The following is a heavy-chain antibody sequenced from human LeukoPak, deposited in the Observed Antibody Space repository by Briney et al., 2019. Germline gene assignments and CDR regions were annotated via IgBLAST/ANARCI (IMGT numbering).Heavy chain of an antibody. CDR2: ISSSGSTI. J-gene: IGHJ4*02. CDR3: ARENNYYDSSGYSFDY. V-gene: IGHV3-11*01. Sequence: KPGGSLRLSCAASGFTFSDYYMSWIRQAPGKGLEWVSYISSSGSTIYYADSVKGRFTISRDNAKNSLCLQMNSLRAEDTAVYYCARENNYYDSSGYSFDYWGQGTLVTVSS. CDR1: GFTFSDYY. D-gene: IGHD3-22*01.